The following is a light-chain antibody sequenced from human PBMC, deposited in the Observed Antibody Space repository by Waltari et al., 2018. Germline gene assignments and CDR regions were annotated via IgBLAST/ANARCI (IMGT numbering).Light chain of an antibody. J-gene: IGLJ3*02. CDR2: DVS. CDR3: SSYTSSSTLL. CDR1: SSDVGGYNY. Sequence: QSALTQPASVSGSPGQSITISCTGTSSDVGGYNYVSWYQQHPGKAPKLIIYDVSKRPSWVSNRFPGSKSGNTASRTISGLQAEDEADFYCSSYTSSSTLLFGGGTKLTVL. V-gene: IGLV2-14*01.